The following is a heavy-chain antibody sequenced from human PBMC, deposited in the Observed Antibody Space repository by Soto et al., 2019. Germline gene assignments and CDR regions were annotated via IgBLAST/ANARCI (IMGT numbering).Heavy chain of an antibody. D-gene: IGHD1-1*01. J-gene: IGHJ4*02. Sequence: QVHLVQSGAEVKKSGASVKVSCKGSGYDFTTYGITWVRQAPGQGLEWMAWISAHNGNTDYAQKLQGPLTVTRHTSTSTAYMELRSLRSDDTAVYYGARGRYGDYWGQGALVTVSS. V-gene: IGHV1-18*01. CDR1: GYDFTTYG. CDR2: ISAHNGNT. CDR3: ARGRYGDY.